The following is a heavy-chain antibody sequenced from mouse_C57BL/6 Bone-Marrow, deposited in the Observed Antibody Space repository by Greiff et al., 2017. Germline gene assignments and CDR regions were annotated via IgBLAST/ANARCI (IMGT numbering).Heavy chain of an antibody. CDR1: GFTFSDYY. Sequence: EVQRVESGGGLVQPGGSLKLSCAASGFTFSDYYMYWVRQTPEKRLEWVAYISNGGGSTYYPDTVKGRFTISRDNAKNTLYLQMSRLKSEDTAMYYCARITTVVAYYAMDYWGQGTSVTVSS. J-gene: IGHJ4*01. V-gene: IGHV5-12*01. CDR2: ISNGGGST. CDR3: ARITTVVAYYAMDY. D-gene: IGHD1-1*01.